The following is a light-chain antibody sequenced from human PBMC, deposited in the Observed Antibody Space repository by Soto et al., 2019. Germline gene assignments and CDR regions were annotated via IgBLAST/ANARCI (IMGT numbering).Light chain of an antibody. CDR1: QSVSSN. Sequence: EILMTQSPATLSVSPGERATLSCRASQSVSSNLAWYQQKPGQAPRLLIYGASTRATGIPARFSGSGSGTEFTLTISSLQSEDFAVYYCQQYNNWPPTFGQGTRLEI. CDR3: QQYNNWPPT. V-gene: IGKV3-15*01. CDR2: GAS. J-gene: IGKJ5*01.